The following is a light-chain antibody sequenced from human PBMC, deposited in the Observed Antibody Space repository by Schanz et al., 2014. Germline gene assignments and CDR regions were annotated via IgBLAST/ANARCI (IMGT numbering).Light chain of an antibody. V-gene: IGKV3-20*01. Sequence: EIVLTQSPGTLSLSPGERATLSCRASQSVNSNYLAWYQQKPGQAPRLLIYGASSRATGIPDRFSGSGSGTEFTLTISRLEPEDFAVYYCQQYSISPPFTFGQGTKLDLK. CDR3: QQYSISPPFT. CDR1: QSVNSNY. J-gene: IGKJ2*01. CDR2: GAS.